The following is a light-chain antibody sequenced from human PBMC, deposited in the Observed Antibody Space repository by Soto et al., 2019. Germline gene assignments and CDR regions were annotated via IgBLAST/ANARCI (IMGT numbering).Light chain of an antibody. CDR3: QQSYGTPIT. Sequence: DSEMTTPPSSLSASVVGSVTGTCRASQSISRYLNWYQQKPGKAPNLLIYVASSLQSEVPSRFSGSGSGTDFTLTITSLQPEDFATYYCQQSYGTPITFGQGTRLEIK. J-gene: IGKJ5*01. CDR1: QSISRY. CDR2: VAS. V-gene: IGKV1-39*01.